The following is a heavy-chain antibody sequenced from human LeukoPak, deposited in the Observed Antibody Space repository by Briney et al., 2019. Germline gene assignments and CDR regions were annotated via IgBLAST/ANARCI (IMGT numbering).Heavy chain of an antibody. D-gene: IGHD3-9*01. Sequence: PETLSLTRTVSGGSISSYYWSWIRQPPGKGLEWIGYIYYSGSTNYNPSLKSRVTISVDTSKNQCSLKLSSVTAADTAVYYCARGNRGVLRCSDWLPDFDYWGQGTLVTVSS. CDR3: ARGNRGVLRCSDWLPDFDY. CDR2: IYYSGST. J-gene: IGHJ4*02. CDR1: GGSISSYY. V-gene: IGHV4-59*08.